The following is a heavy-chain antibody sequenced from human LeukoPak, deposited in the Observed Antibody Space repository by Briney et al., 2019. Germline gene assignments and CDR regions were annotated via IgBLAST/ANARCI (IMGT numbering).Heavy chain of an antibody. Sequence: ASVKVSCKASGGTFSSYAISWVRQAPGQGLEWMGRIIPIFGTANYAQRFQGRVTITTDESTSTAYMELRSLRSDDTAVYYCARGRYCSSTSCYKVYYYYMDVWGKGTTVTVSS. V-gene: IGHV1-69*05. CDR2: IIPIFGTA. D-gene: IGHD2-2*02. CDR3: ARGRYCSSTSCYKVYYYYMDV. J-gene: IGHJ6*03. CDR1: GGTFSSYA.